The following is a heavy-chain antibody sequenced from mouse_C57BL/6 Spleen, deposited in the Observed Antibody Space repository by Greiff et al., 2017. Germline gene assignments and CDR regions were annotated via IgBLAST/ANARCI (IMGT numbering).Heavy chain of an antibody. CDR1: GYTFTSYW. CDR2: IYPGNSDT. Sequence: EVKLQESGTVLARPGASVKMSCKTSGYTFTSYWMHWVKQRPGQGLEWIGAIYPGNSDTSYNQKFKGKAKVTVVTSASTAYMELSSLTTEDSAVDYCTSANWDVPYWYIDVWGTGTTVTVSS. CDR3: TSANWDVPYWYIDV. D-gene: IGHD4-1*01. J-gene: IGHJ1*03. V-gene: IGHV1-5*01.